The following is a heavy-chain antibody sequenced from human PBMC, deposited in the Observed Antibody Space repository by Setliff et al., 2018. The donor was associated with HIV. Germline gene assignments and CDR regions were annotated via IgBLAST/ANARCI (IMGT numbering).Heavy chain of an antibody. CDR3: ARQFTVQWLVSTYGMDV. D-gene: IGHD6-19*01. Sequence: SETLSLTCAVSGYSISSGYYWGWIRQPPGKGLEWIGGIYHSGSTYYNPSLKSRVTISVDTSKNQFSLNLSSVTAADTAVYYCARQFTVQWLVSTYGMDVWGQGTTVTVSS. CDR1: GYSISSGYY. V-gene: IGHV4-38-2*01. CDR2: IYHSGST. J-gene: IGHJ6*02.